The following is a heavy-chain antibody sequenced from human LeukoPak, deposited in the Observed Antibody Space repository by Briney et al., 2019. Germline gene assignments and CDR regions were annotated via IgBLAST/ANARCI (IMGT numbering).Heavy chain of an antibody. CDR3: ARDPPTVVTPNFDY. CDR1: GFTFSSYA. V-gene: IGHV3-30*04. J-gene: IGHJ4*02. CDR2: ISYDGSNK. D-gene: IGHD4-23*01. Sequence: GGSLRLSCAASGFTFSSYAMHWVRQAPGKGLEWVAVISYDGSNKYYADSVKGRFTISRDNSKNTLYLQMNSLRAEDTAVYYCARDPPTVVTPNFDYWGQGTLVTVSS.